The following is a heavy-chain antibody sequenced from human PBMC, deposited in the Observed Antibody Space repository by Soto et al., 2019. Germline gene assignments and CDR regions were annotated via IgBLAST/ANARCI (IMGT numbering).Heavy chain of an antibody. CDR3: ARSDYGHYVRGRGNY. V-gene: IGHV1-18*01. D-gene: IGHD4-17*01. CDR2: ISAYNGNT. Sequence: GASVKVSCKASGYTFTSYGISWVRQAPGQGLEWMGWISAYNGNTNYAQKLQGRVTMTTDTSTSTAYMELRSLRSDDTAVYYCARSDYGHYVRGRGNYWGQGTLVTVSS. J-gene: IGHJ4*02. CDR1: GYTFTSYG.